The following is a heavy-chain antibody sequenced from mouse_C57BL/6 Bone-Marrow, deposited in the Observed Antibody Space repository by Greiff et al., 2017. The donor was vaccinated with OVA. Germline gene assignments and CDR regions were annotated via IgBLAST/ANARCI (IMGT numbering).Heavy chain of an antibody. D-gene: IGHD1-1*01. CDR1: GFTFSDFY. CDR3: ARDAPYGRYWYFDV. J-gene: IGHJ1*03. Sequence: EVQGVESGGGLVQSGRSLRLSCATSGFTFSDFYMEWVRQAPGKGLEWIAASRNKANDYTTEYSASVKGRFIVSRDTSQSILYLQMNALRAEDTAIYYCARDAPYGRYWYFDVWGTGTTVTVSS. V-gene: IGHV7-1*01. CDR2: SRNKANDYTT.